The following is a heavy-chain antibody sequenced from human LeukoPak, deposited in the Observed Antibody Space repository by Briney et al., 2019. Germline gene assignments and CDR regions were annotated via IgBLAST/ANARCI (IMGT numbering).Heavy chain of an antibody. J-gene: IGHJ4*02. D-gene: IGHD3-9*01. CDR1: GDSVSSNSAA. CDR2: TYYRSKWYN. Sequence: SQTLSLTCAISGDSVSSNSAAWNWIRQSPSRGLEWLGRTYYRSKWYNDYAVSVKSRITINPDTSKNQFSLKLSSVTAADTAVYYCARLERYFDPGGSYFDYWGQGTLVTVSS. V-gene: IGHV6-1*01. CDR3: ARLERYFDPGGSYFDY.